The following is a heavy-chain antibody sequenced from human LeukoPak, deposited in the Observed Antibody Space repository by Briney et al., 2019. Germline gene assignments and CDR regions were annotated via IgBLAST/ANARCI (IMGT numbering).Heavy chain of an antibody. CDR3: ATDPPGVPFDN. CDR2: ISTSGSP. V-gene: IGHV4-4*07. Sequence: PSETLSLTCTVSGGSISSSYWSWIRQPAGKGLEWIGRISTSGSPKYNPSLKSRVTMSVDTSKNQFSLMLSSVTAADTAVYYCATDPPGVPFDNWGQGALVAVS. J-gene: IGHJ4*02. CDR1: GGSISSSY. D-gene: IGHD2-8*01.